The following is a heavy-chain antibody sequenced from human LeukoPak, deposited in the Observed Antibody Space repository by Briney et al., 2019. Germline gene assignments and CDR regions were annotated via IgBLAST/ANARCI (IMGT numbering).Heavy chain of an antibody. CDR1: GGSISSNY. J-gene: IGHJ4*02. D-gene: IGHD3-16*01. V-gene: IGHV4-59*01. CDR2: VRSGGST. Sequence: PSETLSLTCTVSGGSISSNYWSWIRQPPGKGLEWIGFVRSGGSTNYNPSLKSRVTISVDTSKNQFSLKLSSVTAADTAVYSCARGVTPATVWGQGTLVTVS. CDR3: ARGVTPATV.